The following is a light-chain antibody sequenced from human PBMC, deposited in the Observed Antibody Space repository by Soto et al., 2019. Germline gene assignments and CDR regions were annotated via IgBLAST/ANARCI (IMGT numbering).Light chain of an antibody. CDR2: GNS. V-gene: IGLV1-40*01. Sequence: QSVLTHPPSVSGAPGQRVTISCTGSSSNIGAGYDVHWYQQLPGTAPKLLIYGNSNRPSGVPDRFSGSKSGTSASLAITGLQAEDEADYYCQSYDSSLSGSNYVFGTGTKLTVL. CDR1: SSNIGAGYD. J-gene: IGLJ1*01. CDR3: QSYDSSLSGSNYV.